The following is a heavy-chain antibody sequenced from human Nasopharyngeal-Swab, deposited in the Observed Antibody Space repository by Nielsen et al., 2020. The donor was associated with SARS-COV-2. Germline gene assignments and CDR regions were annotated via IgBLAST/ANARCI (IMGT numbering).Heavy chain of an antibody. Sequence: ASVKVSCKASGYTFSDYGITWVRQAPGQGLEWMGWISAHNGNTKYAPRLQGRVTMTTDTSTNTAYMELRSLRSDDMAVYYCATSLHIINTSHTFDYWGQETLVTVSS. V-gene: IGHV1-18*03. CDR3: ATSLHIINTSHTFDY. CDR1: GYTFSDYG. D-gene: IGHD1-14*01. J-gene: IGHJ4*02. CDR2: ISAHNGNT.